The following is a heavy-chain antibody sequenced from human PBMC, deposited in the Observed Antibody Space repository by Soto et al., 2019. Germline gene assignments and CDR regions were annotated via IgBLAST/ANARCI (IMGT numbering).Heavy chain of an antibody. CDR1: GGTLSSYA. CDR2: IIPIFGTA. CDR3: ASESQGNGDSRIENYYYYGMDV. J-gene: IGHJ6*02. Sequence: ASLQVSFEASGGTLSSYAISWVRQAPGQGLEWMRGIIPIFGTANYAQKFQGRVTITADESTSTAYMELSSLRSEDTAVYYCASESQGNGDSRIENYYYYGMDVWGQGTTVTVSS. D-gene: IGHD4-17*01. V-gene: IGHV1-69*13.